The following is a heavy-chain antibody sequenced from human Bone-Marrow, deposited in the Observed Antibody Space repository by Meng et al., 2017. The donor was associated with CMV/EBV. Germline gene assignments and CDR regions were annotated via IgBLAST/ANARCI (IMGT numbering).Heavy chain of an antibody. CDR3: ARDTAMDRTPYYYYYGMDV. CDR1: GYTFTGYY. V-gene: IGHV1-2*02. CDR2: INPNSGGT. Sequence: ASVKVSCKASGYTFTGYYMHWVRQAPGQGLEWMGWINPNSGGTNYAQKFQGRVTMTRDTSISTAYMELSRLRSDDTAVYYCARDTAMDRTPYYYYYGMDVWGQGTTVTVSS. J-gene: IGHJ6*02. D-gene: IGHD5-18*01.